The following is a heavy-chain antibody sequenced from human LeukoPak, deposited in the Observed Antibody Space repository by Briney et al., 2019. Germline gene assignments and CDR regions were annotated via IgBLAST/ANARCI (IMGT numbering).Heavy chain of an antibody. Sequence: GGSQRLSCAASGFTFSTYAMNWVRQAPGKGLEWVSTNRGSGDSTYYADSVKGRFTISRDNSRNTLYLHMNILRAEDTAVYYCAKMLGAYRVFDSWGQGTRVTVSS. CDR3: AKMLGAYRVFDS. CDR2: NRGSGDST. D-gene: IGHD1-26*01. CDR1: GFTFSTYA. J-gene: IGHJ4*02. V-gene: IGHV3-23*01.